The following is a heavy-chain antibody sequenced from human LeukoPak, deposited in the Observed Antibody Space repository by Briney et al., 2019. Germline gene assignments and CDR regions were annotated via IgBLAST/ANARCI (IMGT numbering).Heavy chain of an antibody. CDR3: ARNPSGSYYY. CDR2: ISSSSSYI. D-gene: IGHD1-26*01. Sequence: PGRSLRLSCAASGFTFSSYSMNWVRQAPGEGLEWVSSISSSSSYIYYADSVKGRFTISRDNAKNSLYLQMNSLRAEDTAVYYCARNPSGSYYYWGQGTLVTVSS. J-gene: IGHJ4*02. V-gene: IGHV3-21*01. CDR1: GFTFSSYS.